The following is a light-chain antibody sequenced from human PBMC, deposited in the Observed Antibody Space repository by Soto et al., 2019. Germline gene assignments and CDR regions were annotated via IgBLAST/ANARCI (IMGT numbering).Light chain of an antibody. Sequence: QSVLTQPPSVSGAPGQRVTISCTGYNSNIGAGYDVHWYQQLPGTAPKLLIYGNSNRPSGVPDRFSASKSGTSASLAITGLQADDEADYYCQSYDSSLSGWVFGGGTTLTAL. J-gene: IGLJ3*02. CDR3: QSYDSSLSGWV. CDR1: NSNIGAGYD. V-gene: IGLV1-40*01. CDR2: GNS.